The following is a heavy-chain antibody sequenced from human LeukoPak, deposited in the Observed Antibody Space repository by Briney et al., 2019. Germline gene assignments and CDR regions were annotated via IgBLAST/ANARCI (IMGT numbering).Heavy chain of an antibody. Sequence: GGSLRLSCAASGFTFSNAWMSWVRQAPGKGLEWVGRIKSKTDGGTTDYAAPVKGGFTISRDDSKNTLYLQMNSLKTEDTAVYYCTTVPIAVAGGTHDYWGQGTLVTVSS. CDR2: IKSKTDGGTT. J-gene: IGHJ4*02. D-gene: IGHD6-19*01. CDR1: GFTFSNAW. V-gene: IGHV3-15*01. CDR3: TTVPIAVAGGTHDY.